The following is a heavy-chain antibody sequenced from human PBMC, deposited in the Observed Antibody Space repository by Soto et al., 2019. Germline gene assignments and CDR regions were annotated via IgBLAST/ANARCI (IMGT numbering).Heavy chain of an antibody. CDR3: ANGGTKYSVYYYYYGMDV. D-gene: IGHD1-1*01. J-gene: IGHJ6*02. V-gene: IGHV3-53*01. CDR1: GFTVSSHY. CDR2: IYSGGST. Sequence: EVQLVESGGGLIQPGGSLRLSCAASGFTVSSHYMSWVRQAPGKGLEWVSVIYSGGSTYYADSVKGRFTISRDNSKNTLYLQMNSLRAEDTAVYYCANGGTKYSVYYYYYGMDVWGQGTTVTVSS.